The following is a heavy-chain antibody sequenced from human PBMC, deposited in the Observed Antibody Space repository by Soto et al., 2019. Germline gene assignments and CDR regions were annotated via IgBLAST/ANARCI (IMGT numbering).Heavy chain of an antibody. CDR2: IYYSGST. D-gene: IGHD3-22*01. CDR1: GGSISSSSYY. CDR3: ASPYDYDTSAMAYFDY. J-gene: IGHJ4*02. Sequence: QLQLQESGPGLVKPSETLSLTCTVSGGSISSSSYYWGWIRQPPGKGLEWIGSIYYSGSTYYNPSRKRRATIYVATSNNQSALRLTSVPAADTAVHYCASPYDYDTSAMAYFDYGGQGTLVTVSS. V-gene: IGHV4-39*01.